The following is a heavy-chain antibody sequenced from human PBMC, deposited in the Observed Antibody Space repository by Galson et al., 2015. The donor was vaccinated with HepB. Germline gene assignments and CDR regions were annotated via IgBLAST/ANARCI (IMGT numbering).Heavy chain of an antibody. D-gene: IGHD5-24*01. Sequence: SLRLSCAASGFTLISYTMNWVRQAPGKGLEWVSSISSSSSYIYYADSVKGRFTISRDNAKNSLYLQMNSLRAEDTAVYYCAKAWLQFSLPTMYFDYWGQGTLVTVSS. J-gene: IGHJ4*02. CDR3: AKAWLQFSLPTMYFDY. CDR1: GFTLISYT. CDR2: ISSSSSYI. V-gene: IGHV3-21*06.